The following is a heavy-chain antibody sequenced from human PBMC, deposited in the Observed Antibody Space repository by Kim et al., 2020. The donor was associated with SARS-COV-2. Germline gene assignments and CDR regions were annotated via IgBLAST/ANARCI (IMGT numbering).Heavy chain of an antibody. CDR1: GGSINNFC. Sequence: SETLSLTCTVSGGSINNFCWNWIRQPPGKGLEWIGCICYTGNTNYTPSLQSRVAISLDTSKAQFSLKVGSVTAADTAVYFCARHGYSDWTKYYYGMDDWG. CDR2: ICYTGNT. CDR3: ARHGYSDWTKYYYGMDD. D-gene: IGHD5-18*01. V-gene: IGHV4-59*13. J-gene: IGHJ6*01.